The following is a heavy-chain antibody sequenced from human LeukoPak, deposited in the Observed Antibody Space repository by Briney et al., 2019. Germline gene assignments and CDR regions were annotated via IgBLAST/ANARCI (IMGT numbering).Heavy chain of an antibody. CDR2: INPSGGSR. CDR3: ARGPESDSSSWYSWFDP. J-gene: IGHJ5*02. D-gene: IGHD6-13*01. Sequence: GASVKVSCKASGYTLTSYYMHWVRQAPGQGLEWMGIINPSGGSRSYAQKFQGRVTMTRDTSTSTVYMELSSLRSEDTAVYYCARGPESDSSSWYSWFDPWGQGTLVTVSS. CDR1: GYTLTSYY. V-gene: IGHV1-46*01.